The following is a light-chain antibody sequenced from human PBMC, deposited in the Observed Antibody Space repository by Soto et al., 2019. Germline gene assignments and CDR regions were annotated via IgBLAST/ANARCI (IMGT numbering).Light chain of an antibody. V-gene: IGLV2-23*03. Sequence: QSVLTQPASVSGSPGQSITISCTGTSSDVGSYNLVSWYQQHPDKAPKLIIYEGTKRPSRVSNRFSGSKSGNTASLTISGVQAEDEADYYCCSYAGSGTFVLFGGGTKLTVL. CDR3: CSYAGSGTFVL. CDR2: EGT. J-gene: IGLJ2*01. CDR1: SSDVGSYNL.